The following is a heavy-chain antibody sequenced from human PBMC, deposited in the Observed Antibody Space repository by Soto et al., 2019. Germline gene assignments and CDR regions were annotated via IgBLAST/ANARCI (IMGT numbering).Heavy chain of an antibody. CDR1: GYSVTSSDYY. CDR3: APLSVSLSGPYDIHV. Sequence: SETLSFTCSVSGYSVTSSDYYWAWIRQPPGKRLEGIGSMFYSGLTYSNPSLKSRVTLSVDTSKNQFSVRLNSVTAADTAVYYCAPLSVSLSGPYDIHVWGQGTTVTVSS. D-gene: IGHD3-3*02. J-gene: IGHJ6*02. V-gene: IGHV4-39*01. CDR2: MFYSGLT.